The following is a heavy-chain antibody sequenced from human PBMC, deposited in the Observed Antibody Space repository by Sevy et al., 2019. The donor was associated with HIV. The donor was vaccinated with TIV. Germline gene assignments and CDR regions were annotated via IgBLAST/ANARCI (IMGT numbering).Heavy chain of an antibody. V-gene: IGHV3-30*04. J-gene: IGHJ6*02. CDR3: ARDQDIVVVPAEYGMDV. D-gene: IGHD2-2*01. CDR2: ISYDGSNK. CDR1: GFTFSSYA. Sequence: GGSLRLSCAASGFTFSSYAMHWVRQAPGKGLEWVAVISYDGSNKYYADSVKGRFTISRDNSKNTLYLQMNSLRAEETAVYYCARDQDIVVVPAEYGMDVWGQGTTVTVSS.